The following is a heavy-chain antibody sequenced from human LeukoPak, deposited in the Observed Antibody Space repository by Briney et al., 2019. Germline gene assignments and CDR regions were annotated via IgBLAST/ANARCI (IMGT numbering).Heavy chain of an antibody. CDR2: INPSGGST. Sequence: GASVKVSCKASGYTFTSYYMHWVRQAPGQGLEWMGIINPSGGSTSYAQKFQGRVTMTRDMSTSTVYMELSSLRSEDTAVYYCARDSYVSYYMDVWGKGTTVTISS. CDR1: GYTFTSYY. D-gene: IGHD3-16*01. J-gene: IGHJ6*03. CDR3: ARDSYVSYYMDV. V-gene: IGHV1-46*01.